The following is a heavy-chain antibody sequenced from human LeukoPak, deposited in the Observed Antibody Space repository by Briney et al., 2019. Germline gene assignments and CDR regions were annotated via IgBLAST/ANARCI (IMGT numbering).Heavy chain of an antibody. D-gene: IGHD2-21*01. CDR2: INPSPGST. Sequence: ASVKVSCKASGYTFTNYYMQWVRQAPGQGLEWIGIINPSPGSTTYAQKFQGRVTMTRDTSTSTVYMELSSLRSEDTAVYYCAGLGEHAGYYYGMDVWGQGTTVTVSS. V-gene: IGHV1-46*01. CDR1: GYTFTNYY. J-gene: IGHJ6*02. CDR3: AGLGEHAGYYYGMDV.